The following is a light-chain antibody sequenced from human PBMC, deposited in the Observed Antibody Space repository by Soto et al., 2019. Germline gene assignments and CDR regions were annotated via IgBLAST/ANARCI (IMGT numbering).Light chain of an antibody. CDR1: QGISNY. Sequence: DIQMTQSPSSLSASVGDRVTISCRASQGISNYWAWYQQKPGKAPRLLIYAASSLQSGVSFRFTGSGSGTDFTLTISSLQPEDVATYYCQNYNWPPFTFGPGTKVDIK. J-gene: IGKJ3*01. V-gene: IGKV1-27*01. CDR2: AAS. CDR3: QNYNWPPFT.